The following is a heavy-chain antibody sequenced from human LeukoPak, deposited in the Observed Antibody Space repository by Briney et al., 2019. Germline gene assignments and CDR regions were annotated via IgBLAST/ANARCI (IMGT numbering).Heavy chain of an antibody. Sequence: PSETLSLTCGVSGGSISSTTYHWGWVRQPPGKGLEWIGSIYYSGNTYYNPSLKSRLTISVDMPKNQFSLKLSSVTAADTAVYYCTRLINGSPGDYWGQGTLVTVSS. CDR1: GGSISSTTYH. D-gene: IGHD2-8*01. V-gene: IGHV4-39*01. CDR3: TRLINGSPGDY. CDR2: IYYSGNT. J-gene: IGHJ4*02.